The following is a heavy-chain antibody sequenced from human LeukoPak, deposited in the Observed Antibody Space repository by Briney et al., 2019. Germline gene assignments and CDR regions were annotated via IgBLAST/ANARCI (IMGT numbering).Heavy chain of an antibody. V-gene: IGHV3-48*02. CDR2: ISRTGSII. CDR3: ARDPADSGWYFDH. J-gene: IGHJ4*02. CDR1: GFTFSDYR. D-gene: IGHD6-19*01. Sequence: WGSLRLSCVASGFTFSDYRMTWVRQPPGKGLEWVSYISRTGSIIFSADSVKGRFIVSRENAKNSLFLQMNSLRDEDTAVYYCARDPADSGWYFDHWGPGTLVTVSS.